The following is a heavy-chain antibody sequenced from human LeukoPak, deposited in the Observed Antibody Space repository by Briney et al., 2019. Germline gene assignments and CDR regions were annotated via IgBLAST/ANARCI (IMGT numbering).Heavy chain of an antibody. D-gene: IGHD6-13*01. Sequence: GASVKVSCKASGYTFIGYYMHWVRQAPGQGLEWMGWINLNSGGTKYAQKFQGRVTMTRDTSITTAYMELSRPRSDDTAVYYCARDSAAAGGLSFDYWGQGTLATVSS. J-gene: IGHJ4*02. CDR2: INLNSGGT. CDR3: ARDSAAAGGLSFDY. V-gene: IGHV1-2*02. CDR1: GYTFIGYY.